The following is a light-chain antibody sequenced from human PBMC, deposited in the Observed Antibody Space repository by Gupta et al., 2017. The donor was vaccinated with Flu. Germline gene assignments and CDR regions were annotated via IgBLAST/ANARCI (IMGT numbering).Light chain of an antibody. CDR2: KTN. Sequence: QPAVTQASSLTVSPGGTVTLTCTSTTGAVTSASYPTWFQQKPGQAPRALIYKTNNKHSWTPARFSGSLLGDKAALTLSDVRPEDEAEYYCLLYSGGTEWVFGGGTKVTVL. CDR3: LLYSGGTEWV. CDR1: TGAVTSASY. V-gene: IGLV7-43*01. J-gene: IGLJ2*01.